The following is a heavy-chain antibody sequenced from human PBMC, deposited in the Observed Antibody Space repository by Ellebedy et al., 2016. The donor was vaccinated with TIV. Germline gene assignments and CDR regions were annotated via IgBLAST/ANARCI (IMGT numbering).Heavy chain of an antibody. Sequence: GESLKISCAASGFTFSSFAMSWVRQAPGKGLEWVSGFSDSPYYADSVKGRFTVSRDTSRNTLFLQMSSLRAEDTAVYYCAKLPVAYNWNYADDDWGQGTLVTVSS. CDR3: AKLPVAYNWNYADDD. D-gene: IGHD1-7*01. J-gene: IGHJ4*02. CDR1: GFTFSSFA. V-gene: IGHV3-23*01. CDR2: FSDSP.